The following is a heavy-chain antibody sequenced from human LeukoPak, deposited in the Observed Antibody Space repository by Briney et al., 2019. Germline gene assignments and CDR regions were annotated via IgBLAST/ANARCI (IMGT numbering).Heavy chain of an antibody. D-gene: IGHD3-16*01. CDR1: GFTFSSYA. J-gene: IGHJ4*02. Sequence: GGSLRLTCSASGFTFSSYAMHWVRQAPGRGLEYVSAITSNGDTTYYADSVKGRFTISRDNSKNTLYLQMTSLRAEDTAIYYCLKDRMGAGVYWGQGTLVTVSS. CDR2: ITSNGDTT. CDR3: LKDRMGAGVY. V-gene: IGHV3-64D*06.